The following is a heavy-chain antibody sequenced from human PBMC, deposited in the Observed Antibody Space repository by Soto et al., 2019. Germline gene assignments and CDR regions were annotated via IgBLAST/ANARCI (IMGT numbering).Heavy chain of an antibody. CDR1: GYRFTRYC. D-gene: IGHD6-13*01. Sequence: VECLRISCKVSGYRFTRYCIVWVRQMPGKGLESMGIIYPGDSDTRYSPSFQGQVTISADKSISTAYLQWSSLKASDTAMYYCARPSRPGIAAAGSYYYGMDVWGQGTTVTVSS. CDR3: ARPSRPGIAAAGSYYYGMDV. CDR2: IYPGDSDT. V-gene: IGHV5-51*01. J-gene: IGHJ6*01.